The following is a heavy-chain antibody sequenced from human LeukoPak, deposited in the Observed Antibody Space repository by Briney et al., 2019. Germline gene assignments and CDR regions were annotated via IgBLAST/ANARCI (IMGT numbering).Heavy chain of an antibody. V-gene: IGHV4-31*03. J-gene: IGHJ4*02. CDR2: ILYTGNT. D-gene: IGHD1-7*01. CDR3: ARDDSGTDTIDY. CDR1: GGSISSADYY. Sequence: PSETLPLTCTVSGGSISSADYYWSWIRQHPGKGLEWIGYILYTGNTYYNPSLKSRITISVDTSKNQFSLKLSSVTAADTAVYYCARDDSGTDTIDYWGQGTLVTVSS.